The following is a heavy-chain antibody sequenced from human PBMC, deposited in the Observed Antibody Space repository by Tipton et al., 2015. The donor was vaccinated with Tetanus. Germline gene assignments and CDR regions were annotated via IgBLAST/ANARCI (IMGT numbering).Heavy chain of an antibody. CDR2: IYGRGST. CDR3: ARVLRYSAAGGWDDAFDI. V-gene: IGHV4-61*02. CDR1: GDSISSGGFY. Sequence: TLSLTCTVSGDSISSGGFYWTWIRQSAGKGLEWIGRIYGRGSTNYNPSLKSRVAMSMDTSRNQFSLTLTSVTVADTAFYFCARVLRYSAAGGWDDAFDIWGQGTLVTVSS. J-gene: IGHJ3*02. D-gene: IGHD2-21*01.